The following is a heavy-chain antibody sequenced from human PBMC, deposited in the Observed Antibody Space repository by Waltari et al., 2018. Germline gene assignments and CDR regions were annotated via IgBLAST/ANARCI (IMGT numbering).Heavy chain of an antibody. CDR2: ISSDVSNR. Sequence: QVQLVESGGGVVQPGGSLRLSCTASGFRFSTFTMHWVRQAPGKGLEWGAAISSDVSNRQYSGSVQGRFTISRDKSKNTLYLQMNSLGTEDTSVYYCARDNPYSSSWITFFDTFDIWGQGTMVTVSS. CDR1: GFRFSTFT. CDR3: ARDNPYSSSWITFFDTFDI. D-gene: IGHD6-13*01. J-gene: IGHJ3*02. V-gene: IGHV3-30*01.